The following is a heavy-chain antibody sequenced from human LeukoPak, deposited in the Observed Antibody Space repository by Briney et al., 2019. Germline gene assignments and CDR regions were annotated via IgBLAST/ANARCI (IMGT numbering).Heavy chain of an antibody. D-gene: IGHD2-21*01. CDR3: ARGGHILFDY. V-gene: IGHV4-34*01. CDR1: GGSFSGYY. CDR2: INHSGST. J-gene: IGHJ4*02. Sequence: KPSETLSLTCAVYGGSFSGYYWSWIRQPPGKGLEWIGEINHSGSTNYNPSLKSRVTISVDTSKNQFSLKLSSVTAADTAVYYCARGGHILFDYWGQGTLVTVSS.